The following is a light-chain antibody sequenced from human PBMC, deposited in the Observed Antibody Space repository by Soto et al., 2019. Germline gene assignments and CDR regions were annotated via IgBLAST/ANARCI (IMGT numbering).Light chain of an antibody. V-gene: IGKV3-11*01. CDR1: QSVSSY. CDR3: QQRSNWPWT. Sequence: DIVLTQSPATLSLSPGERATLSCRASQSVSSYLAWYQQKPGQAPRLLIYDASTMATGIPARFSGSGSGTDFTLTISSLEPEDFAVYYCQQRSNWPWTFGQGTKVEIK. CDR2: DAS. J-gene: IGKJ1*01.